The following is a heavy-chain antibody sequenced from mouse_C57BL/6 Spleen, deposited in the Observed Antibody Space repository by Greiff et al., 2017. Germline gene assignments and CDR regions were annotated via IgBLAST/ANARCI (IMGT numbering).Heavy chain of an antibody. D-gene: IGHD1-1*01. Sequence: VQLQESGAELVKPGASVKISCKASGYAFSSYWMNWVKQRPGKGLEWIGQIYPGDGDTNYNGKFKGKATLTADKSSSTAYMQLSSQTSEDSAVYFCARHYYGSSYLGYFDVWGTGTTVTVSS. CDR3: ARHYYGSSYLGYFDV. V-gene: IGHV1-80*01. CDR1: GYAFSSYW. CDR2: IYPGDGDT. J-gene: IGHJ1*03.